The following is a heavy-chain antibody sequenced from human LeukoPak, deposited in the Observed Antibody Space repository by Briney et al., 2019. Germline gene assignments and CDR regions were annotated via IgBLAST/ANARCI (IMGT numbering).Heavy chain of an antibody. D-gene: IGHD3-22*01. V-gene: IGHV3-74*01. J-gene: IGHJ3*02. CDR1: GFTFSGHW. CDR3: AKAYYYDSSGYDAFDI. Sequence: GGSLRLSCAVSGFTFSGHWMFWVRQAPGKGLEWVSSDGSGTGYTDSVKGRFTVSRDNARNTLYLQMNSLRAEDTAVYYCAKAYYYDSSGYDAFDIWGQGTMVTVSS. CDR2: DGSGT.